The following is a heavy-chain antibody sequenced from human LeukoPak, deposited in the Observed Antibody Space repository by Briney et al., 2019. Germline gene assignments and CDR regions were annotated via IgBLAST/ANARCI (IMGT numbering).Heavy chain of an antibody. CDR2: IYSRGST. CDR1: GASISTHY. CDR3: AREDNVEMATGY. D-gene: IGHD5-24*01. J-gene: IGHJ4*02. Sequence: SETLSLTCTVSGASISTHYWSWIRQPPGKGLEWIGSIYSRGSTYYNPSLKSRVTISVDTSKNQFSLKLSSVTAADTAVYYCAREDNVEMATGYWGQGTLVTVSS. V-gene: IGHV4-39*07.